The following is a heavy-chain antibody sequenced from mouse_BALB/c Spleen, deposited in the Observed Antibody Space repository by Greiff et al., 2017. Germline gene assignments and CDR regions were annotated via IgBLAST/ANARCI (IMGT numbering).Heavy chain of an antibody. D-gene: IGHD1-1*01. CDR3: ARAHYYVSSYCDY. CDR2: IYPGDGDT. V-gene: IGHV1-80*01. Sequence: QVQLQQSGAELVRPGSSVKISCKASGYAFSSYWMNWVKQRPGQGLEWIGQIYPGDGDTNYNGKFKGKATLTADKSSSTAYMQLSSLTSEDSAVYFCARAHYYVSSYCDYWGQGTTLTVSS. J-gene: IGHJ2*01. CDR1: GYAFSSYW.